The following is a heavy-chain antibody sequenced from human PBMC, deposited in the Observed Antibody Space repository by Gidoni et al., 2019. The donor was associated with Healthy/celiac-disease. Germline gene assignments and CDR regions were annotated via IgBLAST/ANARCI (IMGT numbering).Heavy chain of an antibody. CDR3: ARNKYYYDSSGYWRATYGMDV. D-gene: IGHD3-22*01. Sequence: EVQLVESGGGLVQPGGSLRLSCAASGFTFRSYSMNWFRQAPGKGLEWVSYISSSSSTIYYADSVKGRFTISRDNAKNSLYLQMNSLRDEDTAVYYCARNKYYYDSSGYWRATYGMDVWGQGTTVTVSS. V-gene: IGHV3-48*02. CDR1: GFTFRSYS. J-gene: IGHJ6*02. CDR2: ISSSSSTI.